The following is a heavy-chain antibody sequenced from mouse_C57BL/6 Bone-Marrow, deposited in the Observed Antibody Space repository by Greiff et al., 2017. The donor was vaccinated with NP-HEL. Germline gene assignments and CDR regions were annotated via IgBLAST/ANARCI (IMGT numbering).Heavy chain of an antibody. D-gene: IGHD2-1*01. CDR3: ARMIYYGNYFYAMDY. V-gene: IGHV8-8*01. J-gene: IGHJ4*01. CDR1: GFSLSTFGMG. CDR2: IWWDDDK. Sequence: QVTLNVSGPGILQPSQTLSLTCSFSGFSLSTFGMGVGWIRQPSGKGLEWLAHIWWDDDKYYNPALKSRLTISKDTSKNQVFLKIANVDTADTATYYCARMIYYGNYFYAMDYWGQGTSVTVSS.